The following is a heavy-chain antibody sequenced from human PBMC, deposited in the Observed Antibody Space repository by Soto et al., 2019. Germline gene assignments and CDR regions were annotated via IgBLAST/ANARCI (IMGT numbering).Heavy chain of an antibody. D-gene: IGHD2-15*01. Sequence: QVQLVESGGGVVQPGRSLRLSCAASGFTFSSYGMHWVRQAPGKGLEWVAVISYDGSNKYYVDSVKGRFTISRDNSKNTLYLQMNSLRAEDTAVYYCAKDLDCSGGSCYGENWFDPWGQGTLVTVSS. J-gene: IGHJ5*02. V-gene: IGHV3-30*18. CDR1: GFTFSSYG. CDR3: AKDLDCSGGSCYGENWFDP. CDR2: ISYDGSNK.